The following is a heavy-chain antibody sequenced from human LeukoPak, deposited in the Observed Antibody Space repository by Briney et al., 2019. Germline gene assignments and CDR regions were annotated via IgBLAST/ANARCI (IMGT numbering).Heavy chain of an antibody. CDR3: ARAYCSGGSCHLKNLYYYGMDV. CDR1: GGSFSGYY. D-gene: IGHD2-15*01. V-gene: IGHV4-34*01. J-gene: IGHJ6*02. CDR2: INHSGST. Sequence: PSETLSLTCAVYGGSFSGYYWSWIRQPPGKGLEWIGEINHSGSTNYNPSLKSRVTISVDTSKNQFSLKLSSVTAADTAVYYCARAYCSGGSCHLKNLYYYGMDVWGQGTTVTVSS.